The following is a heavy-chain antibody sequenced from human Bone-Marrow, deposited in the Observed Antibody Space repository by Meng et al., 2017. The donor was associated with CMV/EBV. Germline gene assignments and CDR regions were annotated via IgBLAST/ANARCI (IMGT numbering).Heavy chain of an antibody. CDR3: ARELKGDGYHH. Sequence: GESLKISCAASGFTFSSYAMSWVRQAPGRGLEWVSAISGRGGSTYYADSVKGRFTLSRDNSKNTLYLQLNSLRAEDTAVYYCARELKGDGYHHWGQGTLVTVSS. CDR2: ISGRGGST. D-gene: IGHD5-24*01. V-gene: IGHV3-23*01. J-gene: IGHJ1*01. CDR1: GFTFSSYA.